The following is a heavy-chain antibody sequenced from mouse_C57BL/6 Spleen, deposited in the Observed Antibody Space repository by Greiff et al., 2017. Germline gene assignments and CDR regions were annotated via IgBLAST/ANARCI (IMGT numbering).Heavy chain of an antibody. Sequence: EVQLQESGPGMVKPSQSLSLTCTVTGYSITSGYDWHWIRHFPGNKLEWMGYISYSGSTNYNPSLKSRISITHDTSKNHFFLKLNSVTTEDTATYYCARVTSRGYFDYWGQGTTLTVSS. J-gene: IGHJ2*01. CDR1: GYSITSGYD. D-gene: IGHD2-12*01. CDR3: ARVTSRGYFDY. CDR2: ISYSGST. V-gene: IGHV3-1*01.